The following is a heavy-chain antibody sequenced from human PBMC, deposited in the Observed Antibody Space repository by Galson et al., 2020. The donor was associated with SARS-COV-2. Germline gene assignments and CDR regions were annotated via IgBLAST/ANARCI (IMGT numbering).Heavy chain of an antibody. CDR2: ISWNSGSI. Sequence: GGSLRLSCLAYSFNFDEYDRQCVGQGPGKSVEWVSGISWNSGSIGYADSVKGRFTISRDNAKNSLYLQMNSLRAEDTALYYCVVGGSYDLVLDIWGQGTMVTVAS. D-gene: IGHD5-18*01. J-gene: IGHJ3*02. CDR3: VVGGSYDLVLDI. V-gene: IGHV3-9*01. CDR1: SFNFDEYD.